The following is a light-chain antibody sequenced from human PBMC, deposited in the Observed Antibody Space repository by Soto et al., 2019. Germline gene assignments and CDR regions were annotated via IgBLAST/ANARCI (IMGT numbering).Light chain of an antibody. Sequence: EMVLTQSPASRSSCPGETATLSCMASQYVGSRLAWYQHKPGQAPRLLIYYMSKRATGIPARFSGSGSGTDFTLTISSRAPDDFAIHYCHLRASWPRTFAQGTKVDIK. CDR3: HLRASWPRT. CDR1: QYVGSR. V-gene: IGKV3-11*01. J-gene: IGKJ1*01. CDR2: YMS.